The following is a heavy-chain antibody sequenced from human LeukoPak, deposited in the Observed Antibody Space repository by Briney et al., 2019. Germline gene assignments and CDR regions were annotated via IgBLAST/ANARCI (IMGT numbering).Heavy chain of an antibody. CDR3: ARGRAFFD. Sequence: PSETLSLTCTVSGGSISSSGYYWGWIRQPPGKGLEWIGSIYYSGSTYYNPSLKSRVTISFDTSKNQFSLKLSSVTAADTAVYYCARGRAFFDWGQGTLVTVSS. CDR1: GGSISSSGYY. V-gene: IGHV4-39*07. CDR2: IYYSGST. D-gene: IGHD3-3*02. J-gene: IGHJ4*02.